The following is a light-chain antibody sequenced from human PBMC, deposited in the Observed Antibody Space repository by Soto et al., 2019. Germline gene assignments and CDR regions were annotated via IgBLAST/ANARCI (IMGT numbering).Light chain of an antibody. J-gene: IGKJ5*01. CDR3: QQANSFPLT. Sequence: DIQLTQSPSALSASVGDRVTITCRASQGVSKWLAWYQQKPGKAPNLLIHGASSLQSGVPSRFSCSGSGTVFTLSITGLQPEDIANYYCQQANSFPLTFGQGTRLDI. CDR1: QGVSKW. V-gene: IGKV1-12*01. CDR2: GAS.